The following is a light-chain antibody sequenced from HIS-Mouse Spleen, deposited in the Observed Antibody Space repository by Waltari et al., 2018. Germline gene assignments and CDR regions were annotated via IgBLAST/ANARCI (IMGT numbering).Light chain of an antibody. CDR2: GKN. V-gene: IGLV3-19*01. J-gene: IGLJ2*01. Sequence: SSELTQDPAVSVALGQTVRLTCQGDSLRSNYASWYQQKPGQAPVLVIYGKNNRPSGIPDRFSGSSSGNTASLTITGAQAEDEADYYCNSRDSSGNHVVFGGGTKLTVL. CDR3: NSRDSSGNHVV. CDR1: SLRSNY.